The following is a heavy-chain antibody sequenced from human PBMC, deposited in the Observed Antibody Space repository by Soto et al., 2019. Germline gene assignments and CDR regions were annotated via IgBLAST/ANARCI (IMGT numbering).Heavy chain of an antibody. Sequence: GASVKVSCKASGYTFTSYDINWVRQATGQGLECMGWMNPNSGNTGYAQKFQGRVTMTRNTSISTAYMELSSLRSEDTAVYYCARGPISCGEPYYYYYYYMDVWGKGTTVTVSS. V-gene: IGHV1-8*01. CDR1: GYTFTSYD. D-gene: IGHD4-17*01. J-gene: IGHJ6*03. CDR3: ARGPISCGEPYYYYYYYMDV. CDR2: MNPNSGNT.